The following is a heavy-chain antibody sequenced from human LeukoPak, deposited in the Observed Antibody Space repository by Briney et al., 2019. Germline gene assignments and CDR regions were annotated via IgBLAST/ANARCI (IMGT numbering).Heavy chain of an antibody. CDR2: IDPSGGST. J-gene: IGHJ6*02. D-gene: IGHD6-6*01. V-gene: IGHV1-46*01. CDR1: GYTFTNYY. Sequence: ASVKVSCKASGYTFTNYYMHWVRQAPGQGLEWMGIIDPSGGSTSNAQRFQGRVTMTRDTSTSTVYMELSSLRSEDTAVYYCALAARYYYYGMDVWGQGTTVTVSS. CDR3: ALAARYYYYGMDV.